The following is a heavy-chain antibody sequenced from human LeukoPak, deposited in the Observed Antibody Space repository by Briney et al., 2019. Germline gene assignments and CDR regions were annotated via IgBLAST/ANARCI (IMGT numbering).Heavy chain of an antibody. J-gene: IGHJ4*02. Sequence: ASVKVSCKASGGTFSSYAISWVRQAPGQGLEWMGWISAYNGNTNYAQKLQGRVTMTTDTSTSTAYMELRSLRSDDTAVYYCAREVSSSGWYNFDYWGQGTLVTVSS. D-gene: IGHD6-19*01. CDR3: AREVSSSGWYNFDY. V-gene: IGHV1-18*01. CDR2: ISAYNGNT. CDR1: GGTFSSYA.